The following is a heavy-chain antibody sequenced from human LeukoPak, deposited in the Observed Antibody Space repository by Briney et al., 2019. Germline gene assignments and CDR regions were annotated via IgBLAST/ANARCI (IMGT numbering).Heavy chain of an antibody. Sequence: GGALRVSYVATGFTFSSYSMNWVCQAPGKGVEWVSSISSSSSYIYYADSVKGRFTISRDNAKNSLYLQMNSLRAEDTAVYYCARAARGAARWYYYYYMDVWGKGTTVTVSS. J-gene: IGHJ6*03. CDR3: ARAARGAARWYYYYYMDV. CDR1: GFTFSSYS. CDR2: ISSSSSYI. V-gene: IGHV3-21*01. D-gene: IGHD6-6*01.